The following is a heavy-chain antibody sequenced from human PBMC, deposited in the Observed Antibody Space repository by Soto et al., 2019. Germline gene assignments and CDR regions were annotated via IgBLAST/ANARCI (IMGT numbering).Heavy chain of an antibody. CDR2: ISYDGTNK. CDR3: ATDHCVVGSCSRFDY. V-gene: IGHV3-30-3*01. CDR1: GFTFGAYG. D-gene: IGHD2-15*01. J-gene: IGHJ4*02. Sequence: QVQLVESGGGVVQPGRSLRLSCAASGFTFGAYGLHWVRQAPGKGLEWVALISYDGTNKYYADSVKGRFTISRDNSKDTLYLQMNSLTVEDTALYYCATDHCVVGSCSRFDYWGQGTLVTVSA.